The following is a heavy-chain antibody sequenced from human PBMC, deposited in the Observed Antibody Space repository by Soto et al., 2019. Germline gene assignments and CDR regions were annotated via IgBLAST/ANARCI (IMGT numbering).Heavy chain of an antibody. V-gene: IGHV3-30*04. CDR3: ARVRQQLAMDY. Sequence: QVQLVESGGGVVQPGRSLRLSCAASGFTFSSYAMYWVRQAPGKGLEWVAVISYDGRNKYYADSVKGRFTISRDNSKNRRYLQMNSLRAEDTAVYYCARVRQQLAMDYWGQGTLVTVSS. J-gene: IGHJ4*02. CDR2: ISYDGRNK. CDR1: GFTFSSYA. D-gene: IGHD6-13*01.